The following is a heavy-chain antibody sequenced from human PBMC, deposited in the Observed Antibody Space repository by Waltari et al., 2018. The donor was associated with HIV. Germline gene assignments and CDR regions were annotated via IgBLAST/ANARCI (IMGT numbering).Heavy chain of an antibody. D-gene: IGHD3-10*01. CDR1: GGSFSLYS. Sequence: QVQLQQWGAGLLKPSETLSLTCAVYGGSFSLYSWNWIRQPPGKGLEWIGEMKESGRRNYNPSLKSRVTISLDTSKKQFSLKVNSLIAADTAIYYCARGPVAWGEAHNLHWYFDVWGRGTLVTVSS. J-gene: IGHJ2*01. V-gene: IGHV4-34*01. CDR2: MKESGRR. CDR3: ARGPVAWGEAHNLHWYFDV.